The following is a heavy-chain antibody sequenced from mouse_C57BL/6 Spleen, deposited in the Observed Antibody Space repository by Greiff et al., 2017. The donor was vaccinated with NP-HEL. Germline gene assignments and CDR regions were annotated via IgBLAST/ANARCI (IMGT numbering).Heavy chain of an antibody. CDR2: ISDGGSYT. V-gene: IGHV5-4*01. CDR1: GFTFSSYA. Sequence: EVKLVESGGGLVKPGGSLKLSCAASGFTFSSYAMSWVRQTPEKRLEWVATISDGGSYTYYPDNVKGRFTISRDNAKNNLYLQMSHLKSEDTAMYYCARDGAYLYWYFDVWGTGTTVTVSS. D-gene: IGHD5-5*01. J-gene: IGHJ1*03. CDR3: ARDGAYLYWYFDV.